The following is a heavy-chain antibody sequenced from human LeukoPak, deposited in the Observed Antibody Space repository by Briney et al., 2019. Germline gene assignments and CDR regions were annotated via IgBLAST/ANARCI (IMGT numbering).Heavy chain of an antibody. Sequence: ASLRISCKGSGYSFTSYWISWVRQMPGKGLEWMGRIDPSDSYTNYSPSFQGHVTISADKSISTAYLQWSSLKASDTAMYYCARHPKSAIAAAPPWGQGTLVTVSS. J-gene: IGHJ4*02. D-gene: IGHD6-13*01. CDR3: ARHPKSAIAAAPP. CDR2: IDPSDSYT. V-gene: IGHV5-10-1*01. CDR1: GYSFTSYW.